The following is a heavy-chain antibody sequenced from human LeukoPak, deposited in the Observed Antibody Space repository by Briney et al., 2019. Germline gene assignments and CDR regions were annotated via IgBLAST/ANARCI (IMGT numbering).Heavy chain of an antibody. V-gene: IGHV4-30-2*01. Sequence: SETLSLTCTVSGGSISSGGYYWSWIRQPPGKGLEWIGYIYHSGSTYYNPSHKSRVTISVDRSKNQFSLKLSSVTAADTAVYYCARLQMDTAMFVDYWGQGTLVTVSS. D-gene: IGHD5-18*01. CDR2: IYHSGST. CDR1: GGSISSGGYY. J-gene: IGHJ4*02. CDR3: ARLQMDTAMFVDY.